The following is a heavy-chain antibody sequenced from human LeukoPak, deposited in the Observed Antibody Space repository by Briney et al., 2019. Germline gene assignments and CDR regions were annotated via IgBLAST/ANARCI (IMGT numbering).Heavy chain of an antibody. CDR3: AREPISSGTYYPRSDY. CDR2: INTYNGNT. Sequence: ASVKVSCKASGYIFANYGFAWARQAPGQGLEWMGWINTYNGNTKYSQKLQGRVTVTTDTSTSTAYMELRSLASDDTAVYYCAREPISSGTYYPRSDYWGQGTLVTVSS. V-gene: IGHV1-18*01. J-gene: IGHJ4*02. CDR1: GYIFANYG. D-gene: IGHD3-10*01.